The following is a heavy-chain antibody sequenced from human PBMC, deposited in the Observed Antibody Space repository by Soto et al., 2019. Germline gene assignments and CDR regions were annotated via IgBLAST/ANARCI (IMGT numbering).Heavy chain of an antibody. D-gene: IGHD4-17*01. V-gene: IGHV3-23*01. CDR3: AKSRDDYEKGINWFDP. Sequence: PGGSLRLSCAASGFTFSSYAMSWVRQAPGKGLEWVSAISGSVGSTYYADSVKGRFTISRDNSKYTLYLQMNSLRAEDTAVYYCAKSRDDYEKGINWFDPWGQGTLVTVSS. CDR2: ISGSVGST. CDR1: GFTFSSYA. J-gene: IGHJ5*02.